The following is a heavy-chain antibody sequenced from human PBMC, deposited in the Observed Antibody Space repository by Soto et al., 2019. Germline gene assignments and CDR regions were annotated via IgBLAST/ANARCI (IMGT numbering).Heavy chain of an antibody. J-gene: IGHJ2*01. CDR1: GFTFSDYY. Sequence: QVQLVESGGGLVKPGGSLRLSCAASGFTFSDYYMSWIRQAPGKGLEWVSYISSSGSTIYYADSVKGRFTISRDNAKNSLYLQMSSLRGEDTAVYYCARYVAVGILTGPWSGDLWGRGTLVTVSS. V-gene: IGHV3-11*01. CDR2: ISSSGSTI. CDR3: ARYVAVGILTGPWSGDL. D-gene: IGHD3-9*01.